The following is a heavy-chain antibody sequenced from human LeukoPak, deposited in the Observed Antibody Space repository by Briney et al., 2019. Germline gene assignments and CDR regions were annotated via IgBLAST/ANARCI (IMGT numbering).Heavy chain of an antibody. V-gene: IGHV3-7*01. CDR1: GFTFSSYW. CDR2: IKQDGSEK. Sequence: PGGSLRLSCAAPGFTFSSYWMSWVRQAPGKGLEWVANIKQDGSEKYYVDSVKGRFTISRDNAKNSLYLQMNSLRAEDTAVYYCAREAYCSGGSCYSFLPYWGQGTLVTVSS. CDR3: AREAYCSGGSCYSFLPY. D-gene: IGHD2-15*01. J-gene: IGHJ4*02.